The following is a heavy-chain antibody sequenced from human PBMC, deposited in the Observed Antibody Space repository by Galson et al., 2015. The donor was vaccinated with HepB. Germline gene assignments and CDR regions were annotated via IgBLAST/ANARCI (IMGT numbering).Heavy chain of an antibody. CDR3: ARDQKQWEPPGYYYYMDV. J-gene: IGHJ6*03. Sequence: SLRLSCAASGFTFDSYAIHWVRQGPGQGLDWVAVVSLDGGDEHYADSVKGRFTISRDNSKSMVYLQMSSLRLEDMGVYYCARDQKQWEPPGYYYYMDVWGKGTPVTVSS. V-gene: IGHV3-30-3*01. D-gene: IGHD1-26*01. CDR2: VSLDGGDE. CDR1: GFTFDSYA.